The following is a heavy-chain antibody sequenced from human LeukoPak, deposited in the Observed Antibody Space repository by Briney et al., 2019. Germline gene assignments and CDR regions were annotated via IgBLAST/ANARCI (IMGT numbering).Heavy chain of an antibody. Sequence: PSETLSLTCAVYGGSFSGYYWSWIRQPPGKGLEWSGEINHSGSTNYNPSLKSRVTISVDTSKNQFSLKLSSVPAADTAVYYCARGHRRSSWSTVSYYSYGMDVWGQGTTVTASS. CDR3: ARGHRRSSWSTVSYYSYGMDV. CDR2: INHSGST. J-gene: IGHJ6*02. D-gene: IGHD6-13*01. CDR1: GGSFSGYY. V-gene: IGHV4-34*01.